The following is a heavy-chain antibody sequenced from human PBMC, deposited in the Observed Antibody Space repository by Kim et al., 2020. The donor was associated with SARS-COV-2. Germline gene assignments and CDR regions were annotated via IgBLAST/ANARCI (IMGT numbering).Heavy chain of an antibody. CDR3: AKEPRWASTGNYFDT. CDR2: IAGGGQYT. Sequence: GGSLRLSCTASGFTFNNYAMSWVRQAPGKGLEWVSAIAGGGQYTYYAASVKGRFTISRDNSKNTLYLHMNSLRVEDTARYYCAKEPRWASTGNYFDTWGRGTLITISS. D-gene: IGHD2-2*01. J-gene: IGHJ4*02. V-gene: IGHV3-23*01. CDR1: GFTFNNYA.